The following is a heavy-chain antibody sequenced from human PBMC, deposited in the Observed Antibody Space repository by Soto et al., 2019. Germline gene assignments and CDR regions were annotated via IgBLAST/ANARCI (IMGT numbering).Heavy chain of an antibody. Sequence: ASVKVSFKASGGTFSSYAISWVRQAPGQGLEWMGGIIPIFGTANYAQKFQGRVTITADESTSTAYMELSSLRSEDTAVYYCAHYDSSGYYYYVYWGQGTLVTVSS. CDR3: AHYDSSGYYYYVY. J-gene: IGHJ4*02. V-gene: IGHV1-69*13. D-gene: IGHD3-22*01. CDR2: IIPIFGTA. CDR1: GGTFSSYA.